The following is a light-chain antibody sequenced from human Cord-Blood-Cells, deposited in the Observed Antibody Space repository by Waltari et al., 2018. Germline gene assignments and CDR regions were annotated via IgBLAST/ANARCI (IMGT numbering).Light chain of an antibody. J-gene: IGLJ1*01. V-gene: IGLV2-11*01. CDR1: SSDVGGYNY. CDR2: DVS. CDR3: CSYAGSYV. Sequence: QSALTQPRSVSGSPGQSVTISCTGTSSDVGGYNYVSWYQQHPGKAPKLMINDVSKRPSGVPYRFSGSKSGNTASLTISGLQAEDEADYYCCSYAGSYVVGTGTKVTVL.